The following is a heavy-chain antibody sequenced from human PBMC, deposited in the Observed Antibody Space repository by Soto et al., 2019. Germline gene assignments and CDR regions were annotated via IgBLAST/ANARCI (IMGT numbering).Heavy chain of an antibody. Sequence: PGESLKISFKGSGYSFTSDWIGWVRQMPGKGLEWMGIIYPGDSDTRYSPSFQGQVTISADRSISTAYLQWSSLKASDTAMYYCARHSTDDSNHQYYYGMDVWGQGTTVTVSS. CDR1: GYSFTSDW. V-gene: IGHV5-51*01. D-gene: IGHD4-4*01. CDR2: IYPGDSDT. J-gene: IGHJ6*02. CDR3: ARHSTDDSNHQYYYGMDV.